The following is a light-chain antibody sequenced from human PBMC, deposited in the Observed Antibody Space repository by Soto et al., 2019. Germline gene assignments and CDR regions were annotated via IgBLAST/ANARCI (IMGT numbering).Light chain of an antibody. CDR3: QQYDNSPWT. Sequence: EIVLTQSPGTLSLSPGERATLSCRASQSVSSSFLAWYQQKPGQAPRLLIYGASSRATGIPDRCSGSGSGTDFTLTISRLEPEDFAVYYCQQYDNSPWTFGQGTKVEIK. CDR1: QSVSSSF. J-gene: IGKJ1*01. V-gene: IGKV3-20*01. CDR2: GAS.